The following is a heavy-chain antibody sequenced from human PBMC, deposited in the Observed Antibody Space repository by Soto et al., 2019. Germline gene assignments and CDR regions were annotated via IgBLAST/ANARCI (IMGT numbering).Heavy chain of an antibody. CDR3: ARDKRQLSPDYYYGMDV. D-gene: IGHD5-18*01. V-gene: IGHV3-53*01. Sequence: GGSLRLSCAASGFTVSSNYMSWVRQAPGKGLEWVSVIYSGGSTYYADSVKGRFTISRDNSKNTLYLQMNSLRAEDTAVYYCARDKRQLSPDYYYGMDVWGQGTAVTVSS. CDR2: IYSGGST. CDR1: GFTVSSNY. J-gene: IGHJ6*02.